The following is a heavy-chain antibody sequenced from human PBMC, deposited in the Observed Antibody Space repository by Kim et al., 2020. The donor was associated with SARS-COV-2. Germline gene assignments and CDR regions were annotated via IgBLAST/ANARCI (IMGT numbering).Heavy chain of an antibody. CDR1: GFTFSTYT. Sequence: GGSLRLSCAASGFTFSTYTMRWVRQAPGKGLEWVSTISGSGGSTYYADSVKGRFTISRDNSKNTLYLQMNNLRAEDTAVYYCAKGSGHYFDYWGQGTLVTVSS. CDR3: AKGSGHYFDY. CDR2: ISGSGGST. D-gene: IGHD2-15*01. J-gene: IGHJ4*02. V-gene: IGHV3-23*01.